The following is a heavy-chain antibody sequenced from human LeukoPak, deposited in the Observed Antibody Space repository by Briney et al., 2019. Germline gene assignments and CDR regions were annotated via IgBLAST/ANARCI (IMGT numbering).Heavy chain of an antibody. CDR2: MYTSGGT. Sequence: SETLSLTCTVSGGSISSYYWSWVRQPAGKGLEWIGRMYTSGGTNYNPSLKSRVTMSVDTSKKQFSLKLRSVTAADTAVYYCARHYYDSSGRDYWGQGTLVTVSS. J-gene: IGHJ4*02. CDR3: ARHYYDSSGRDY. CDR1: GGSISSYY. D-gene: IGHD3-22*01. V-gene: IGHV4-4*07.